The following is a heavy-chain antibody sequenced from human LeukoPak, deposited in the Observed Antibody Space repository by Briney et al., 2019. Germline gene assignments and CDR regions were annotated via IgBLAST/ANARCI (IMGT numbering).Heavy chain of an antibody. Sequence: GGSLRLSCAASGFTFSSYAMSWVRQAPGKGLEWVSAISGSGGSTYYADSVKGRFTISRDNSKNTLYLQMNSLRAEDTAVYYCAKALGGIAAAYYYYGMDVWGQGTTVTVSS. V-gene: IGHV3-23*01. D-gene: IGHD6-13*01. CDR3: AKALGGIAAAYYYYGMDV. J-gene: IGHJ6*02. CDR1: GFTFSSYA. CDR2: ISGSGGST.